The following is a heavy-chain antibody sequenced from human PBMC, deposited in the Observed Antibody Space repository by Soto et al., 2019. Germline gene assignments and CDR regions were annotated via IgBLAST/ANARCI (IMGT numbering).Heavy chain of an antibody. D-gene: IGHD6-19*01. CDR3: ARCIAVAGTILYYYYYGMDV. J-gene: IGHJ6*02. V-gene: IGHV1-3*01. CDR2: INAGNGNT. CDR1: GYTFTSYA. Sequence: ASVKVSCKASGYTFTSYAMHWVRQAPGQRLEWMGWINAGNGNTKYSQKFQGRVTITRDTSASTAYMELSSLRSEDTAVYYCARCIAVAGTILYYYYYGMDVWGQGTTVTVSS.